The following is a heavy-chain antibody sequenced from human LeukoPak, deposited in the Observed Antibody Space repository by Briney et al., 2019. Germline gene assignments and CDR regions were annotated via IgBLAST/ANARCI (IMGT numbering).Heavy chain of an antibody. CDR2: ISAYNGNT. D-gene: IGHD3-9*01. Sequence: ASVKVSCKASGYTFTSYAISWVRQAPGQGLEWMGWISAYNGNTNYAQRFQGRVTMTTDTSTSTAYMELRSLRSDDTAVYYCARVRLTGNLGRGFFDYWGQGTLVTVSS. J-gene: IGHJ4*02. CDR3: ARVRLTGNLGRGFFDY. CDR1: GYTFTSYA. V-gene: IGHV1-18*01.